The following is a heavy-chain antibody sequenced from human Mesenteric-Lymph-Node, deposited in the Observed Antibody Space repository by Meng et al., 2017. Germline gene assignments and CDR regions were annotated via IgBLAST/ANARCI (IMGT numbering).Heavy chain of an antibody. V-gene: IGHV1-2*06. CDR3: ARAEWIQLWLSGGLYFDY. D-gene: IGHD5-18*01. Sequence: QGQLGQSGAEVKKPWASVKVSCKASGYTFTGYYMHWVRQAPGQGLEWMGRINPNSGGTNYAQKFQGRVTMTRDTSISTAYMELSRLRSDDTAVYYCARAEWIQLWLSGGLYFDYWGQGTLVTVSS. CDR2: INPNSGGT. CDR1: GYTFTGYY. J-gene: IGHJ4*02.